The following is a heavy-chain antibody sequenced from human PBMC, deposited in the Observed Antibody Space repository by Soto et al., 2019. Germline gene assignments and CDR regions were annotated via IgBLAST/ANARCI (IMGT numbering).Heavy chain of an antibody. CDR3: ARGPGPYYWNDLYYYYGMDV. CDR1: GGSFSGYY. V-gene: IGHV4-34*01. CDR2: INHSGST. D-gene: IGHD1-1*01. J-gene: IGHJ6*02. Sequence: SETLSLTCAVYGGSFSGYYWSWIRQPPGKGLEWIGEINHSGSTNYNPSLKSRVTISVDTSKNSLYLQMNSLRAEDTAVYYCARGPGPYYWNDLYYYYGMDVWGQGTTVTVSS.